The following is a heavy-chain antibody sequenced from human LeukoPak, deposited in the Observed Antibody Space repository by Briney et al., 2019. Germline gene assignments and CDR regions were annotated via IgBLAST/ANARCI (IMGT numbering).Heavy chain of an antibody. J-gene: IGHJ6*02. CDR1: GFTFSSYA. CDR3: AKGKPNWNDVIYYGMDV. D-gene: IGHD1-1*01. CDR2: ISGSGGST. V-gene: IGHV3-23*01. Sequence: GGSLRLSCAASGFTFSSYAMSWVRQAPGKGLEWVSAISGSGGSTYYADSVKGRFTISRDNSKNTQYLQMNSLRAEDTAVYYCAKGKPNWNDVIYYGMDVWGQGTTVTVSS.